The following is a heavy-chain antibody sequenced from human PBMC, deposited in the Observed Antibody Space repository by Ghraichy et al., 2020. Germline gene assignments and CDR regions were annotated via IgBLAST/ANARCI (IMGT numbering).Heavy chain of an antibody. CDR3: ARHAPPYYDILTGPKFLNWFDP. CDR1: GGSISSSSYY. J-gene: IGHJ5*02. CDR2: IYYSGST. V-gene: IGHV4-39*01. D-gene: IGHD3-9*01. Sequence: SETLSLTCTVSGGSISSSSYYWGWIRQPPGKGLEWIGSIYYSGSTYYNPSLKSRVTISVDTSKNQFSLKLSSVTAADTAVYYCARHAPPYYDILTGPKFLNWFDPWGQGTLVTVSS.